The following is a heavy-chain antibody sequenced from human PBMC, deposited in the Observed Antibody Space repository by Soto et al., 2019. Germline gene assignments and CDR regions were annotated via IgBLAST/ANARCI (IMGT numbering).Heavy chain of an antibody. J-gene: IGHJ3*02. CDR1: GFTFSDRD. CDR2: SRNRAKKYTT. CDR3: VRLSAAALNAVDI. V-gene: IGHV3-72*01. Sequence: EGQVVESGGGLVQPGGSLRLSCAGSGFTFSDRDMDWVRQAPGKGLEWVGRSRNRAKKYTTEYAASVKGRCTISRDDSKTSLYLQMNSLKTEDTAVYYCVRLSAAALNAVDIWGQGTMVTVSS. D-gene: IGHD6-13*01.